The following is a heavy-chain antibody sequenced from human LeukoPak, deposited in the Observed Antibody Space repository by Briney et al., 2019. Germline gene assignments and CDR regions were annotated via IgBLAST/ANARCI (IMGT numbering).Heavy chain of an antibody. Sequence: PGGSLRLSCAASGFTFSSYGMHWVRQAPGKGLEWVAYIRYDNKYYTDSVKGRFTISRDNSKNTLYLQMNGLRVEDTALYYCAKEPREWELPDSWGQGTLVTVSS. CDR1: GFTFSSYG. CDR3: AKEPREWELPDS. D-gene: IGHD1-26*01. J-gene: IGHJ4*02. V-gene: IGHV3-30*02. CDR2: IRYDNK.